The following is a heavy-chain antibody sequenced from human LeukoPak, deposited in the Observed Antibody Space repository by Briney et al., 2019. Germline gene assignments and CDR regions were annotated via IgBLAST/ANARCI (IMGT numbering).Heavy chain of an antibody. CDR3: AKGGSSIAARLNY. CDR2: ISYDGSNK. CDR1: GLTFSRYA. D-gene: IGHD6-6*01. V-gene: IGHV3-30*18. Sequence: WGSLRLSCAASGLTFSRYAMTWVRQAPGKGLEWVAVISYDGSNKYYADSVKGRFTISRDNSKNTLYLQMNSLRAEDTAVYYCAKGGSSIAARLNYWGQGTLVTVSS. J-gene: IGHJ4*02.